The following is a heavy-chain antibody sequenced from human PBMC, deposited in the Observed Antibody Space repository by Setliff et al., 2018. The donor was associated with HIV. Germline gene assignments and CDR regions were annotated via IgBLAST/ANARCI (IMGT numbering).Heavy chain of an antibody. CDR3: ARHSGVASPNWFDP. CDR1: GGSISTSY. D-gene: IGHD3-10*01. Sequence: SETLSLTCTVSGGSISTSYWNWIRQPPGKGLEWIGEINHSGSTKYNPPLQSRVTISVDTSKNQFYLKLSSVTAADTAVYYCARHSGVASPNWFDPWGQGTLVTVSS. J-gene: IGHJ5*02. CDR2: INHSGST. V-gene: IGHV4-59*08.